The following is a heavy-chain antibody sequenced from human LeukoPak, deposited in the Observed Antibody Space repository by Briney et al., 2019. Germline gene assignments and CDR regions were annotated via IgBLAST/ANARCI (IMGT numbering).Heavy chain of an antibody. CDR3: AKKGGPLSALRYFDGEWFDP. J-gene: IGHJ5*02. CDR1: GFTFSSYA. V-gene: IGHV3-23*01. Sequence: GGSLRLSCAASGFTFSSYAMSWVRQAPGKGLEWVSAISGSGGSTYYADSVKGRFTISRDNSKNTLYLQMNSLRAEDTAVYYCAKKGGPLSALRYFDGEWFDPWGQGTLVTVSS. D-gene: IGHD3-9*01. CDR2: ISGSGGST.